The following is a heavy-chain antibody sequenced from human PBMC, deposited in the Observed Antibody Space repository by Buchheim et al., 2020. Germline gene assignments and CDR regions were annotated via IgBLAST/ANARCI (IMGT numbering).Heavy chain of an antibody. V-gene: IGHV4-31*03. CDR3: ARDYSGTWD. D-gene: IGHD6-13*01. CDR2: IYYSGTT. CDR1: GGSISSPTHY. Sequence: QVQLQESGPGLVKPSQTLSLTCTVSGGSISSPTHYWTWIRQLPGKGLEWMGYIYYSGTTYYSPSLKSRVTMSVETPTNQFSLRLDSVTAADTAVYYCARDYSGTWDWGQGTL. J-gene: IGHJ4*02.